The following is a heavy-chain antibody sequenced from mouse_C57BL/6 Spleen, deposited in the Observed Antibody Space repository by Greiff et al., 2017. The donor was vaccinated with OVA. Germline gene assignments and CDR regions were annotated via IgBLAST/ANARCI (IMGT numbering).Heavy chain of an antibody. CDR2: ISDGGSYT. CDR3: ARMGPTLGRGGFAY. Sequence: DVKLQESGGGLVKPGGSLKLSCAASGFTFSSYAMSWVRQTPEKRLEWVATISDGGSYTYYPDNVKGRFTISRDNAKNNLYLQMSHLKSEDTAMYYCARMGPTLGRGGFAYWGQGTLVTVSA. J-gene: IGHJ3*01. V-gene: IGHV5-4*03. CDR1: GFTFSSYA. D-gene: IGHD4-1*01.